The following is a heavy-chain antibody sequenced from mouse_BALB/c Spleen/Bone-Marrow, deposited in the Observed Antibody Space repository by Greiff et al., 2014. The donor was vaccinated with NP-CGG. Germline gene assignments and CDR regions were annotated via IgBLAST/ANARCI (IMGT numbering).Heavy chain of an antibody. CDR1: GYTFTSYW. Sequence: QVQLQQSGAELARPGASVRLSCKASGYTFTSYWMQWVKQRPGQGLEWIGAIYPGDGDTRYTQKFKGKATLTADKSSSTAYMQLSSLASEDSAVYYCARDGSSLFDYWGQGTTLTVSS. D-gene: IGHD1-1*01. CDR2: IYPGDGDT. CDR3: ARDGSSLFDY. J-gene: IGHJ2*01. V-gene: IGHV1-87*01.